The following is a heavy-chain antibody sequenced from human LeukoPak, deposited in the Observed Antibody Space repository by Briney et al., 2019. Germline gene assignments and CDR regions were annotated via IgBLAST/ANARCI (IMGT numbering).Heavy chain of an antibody. J-gene: IGHJ4*02. V-gene: IGHV3-53*01. Sequence: PGGSLRLSCTVSGFTVSSNAMSWVRQARGKELEWVSFIYSDNTHYSDSVKGRFTISRDNSKNTLYLQMNSLRAEDTAVYYRARRAGAYSHPYDYWGQGTLVTVSS. CDR1: GFTVSSNA. CDR3: ARRAGAYSHPYDY. D-gene: IGHD4/OR15-4a*01. CDR2: IYSDNT.